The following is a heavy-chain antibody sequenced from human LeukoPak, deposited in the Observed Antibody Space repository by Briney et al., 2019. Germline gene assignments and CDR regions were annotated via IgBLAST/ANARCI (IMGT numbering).Heavy chain of an antibody. D-gene: IGHD3/OR15-3a*01. V-gene: IGHV3-11*01. CDR3: ARRRDFIDY. CDR1: GFTLSDYY. J-gene: IGHJ4*02. Sequence: GGSLRLSCAASGFTLSDYYMSWFRLAPGKGLEWVSYSSSSGSTIYYADSVKGRFAISRDNAKNSLYLQMNSPRAEDTAVYYCARRRDFIDYWGQGTLVTVSS. CDR2: SSSSGSTI.